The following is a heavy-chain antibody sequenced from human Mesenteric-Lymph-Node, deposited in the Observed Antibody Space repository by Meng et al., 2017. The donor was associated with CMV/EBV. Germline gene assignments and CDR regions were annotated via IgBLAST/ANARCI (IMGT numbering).Heavy chain of an antibody. Sequence: ASVKVSCKASTYTLTSYSVSWVRQAPGQGLEWMGCFQGRVTMTTDSPTTTVYMELRSLRSDDTAVYYCARRAAPDTNWFDPWGQGTLVTVSS. CDR1: TYTLTSYS. CDR3: ARRAAPDTNWFDP. D-gene: IGHD6-25*01. J-gene: IGHJ5*02. V-gene: IGHV1-18*01. CDR2: F.